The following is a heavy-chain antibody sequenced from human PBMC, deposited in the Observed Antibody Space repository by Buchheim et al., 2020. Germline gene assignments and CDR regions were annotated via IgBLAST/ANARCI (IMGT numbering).Heavy chain of an antibody. CDR2: INHSGST. CDR1: GGSFSGYY. Sequence: QVQLQQWGAGLLKPSATLSLTCAVYGGSFSGYYWSWIRQPPGKGLEWIGEINHSGSTNYNPSLNSRVTISVDTSTNEFSLKLSSVTAADTTVYYCAGDSTAVVTRGFDYWGQGTL. V-gene: IGHV4-34*01. CDR3: AGDSTAVVTRGFDY. J-gene: IGHJ4*02. D-gene: IGHD4-23*01.